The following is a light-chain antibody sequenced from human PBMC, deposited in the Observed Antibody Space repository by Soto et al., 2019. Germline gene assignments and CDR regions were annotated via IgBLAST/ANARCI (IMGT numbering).Light chain of an antibody. J-gene: IGKJ1*01. CDR1: QSVSSSY. CDR2: GVS. CDR3: QQYGSSPPT. V-gene: IGKV3-20*01. Sequence: EIVLTQSPATLSSFPGDRVTLSCRASQSVSSSYLAWYQQKPGQAPRLLIYGVSSRATGIPDRFSGSGSGTDFTLTISRLEPEDFAVYYCQQYGSSPPTFGQGTKVDIK.